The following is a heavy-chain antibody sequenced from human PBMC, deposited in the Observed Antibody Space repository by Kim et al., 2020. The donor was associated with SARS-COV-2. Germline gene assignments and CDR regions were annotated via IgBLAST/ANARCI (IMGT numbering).Heavy chain of an antibody. V-gene: IGHV1-69*01. CDR3: ARSGLVVDYAFDI. D-gene: IGHD3-22*01. J-gene: IGHJ3*02. Sequence: YAKKFQGRVTIPADESTSTAYMELGSLRSEDTAVYYCARSGLVVDYAFDIWGQGTMVTVSS.